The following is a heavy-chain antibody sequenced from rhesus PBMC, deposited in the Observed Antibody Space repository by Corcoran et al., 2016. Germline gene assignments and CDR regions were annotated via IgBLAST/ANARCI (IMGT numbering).Heavy chain of an antibody. CDR1: GGSISSNY. V-gene: IGHV4-160*01. CDR3: ARGEYCTGSGCYEWVGY. D-gene: IGHD2-21*01. J-gene: IGHJ4*01. Sequence: QVQLQESGPGLVKPSETLSLTCAVSGGSISSNYWSWIRQAPGKGLEWIGRNYGSVGSTAYNPSPMRRVTISTNTSQNQFSLKLSSVTAADAAVYYCARGEYCTGSGCYEWVGYWGQGVLVTVSS. CDR2: NYGSVGST.